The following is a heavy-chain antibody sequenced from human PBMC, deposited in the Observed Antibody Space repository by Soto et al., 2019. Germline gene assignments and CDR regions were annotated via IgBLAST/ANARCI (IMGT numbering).Heavy chain of an antibody. CDR3: ARQGTTLGVGMDWYLDL. J-gene: IGHJ2*01. CDR1: GFTFSDYY. D-gene: IGHD3-3*01. Sequence: GGSLRLSCAASGFTFSDYYMSWVRQAPGKGVEWLAYISSSGSIIKFAASVKGRFTISRDNAKRSLFLQMNSLRAEDTAVYYCARQGTTLGVGMDWYLDLWGRGTLVTVSS. CDR2: ISSSGSII. V-gene: IGHV3-11*01.